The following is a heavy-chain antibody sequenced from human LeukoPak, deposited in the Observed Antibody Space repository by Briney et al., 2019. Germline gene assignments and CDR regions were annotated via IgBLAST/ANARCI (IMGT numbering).Heavy chain of an antibody. D-gene: IGHD1-26*01. CDR3: AKDGVIVGASDY. J-gene: IGHJ4*02. CDR1: GFTFSSYA. CDR2: ISGSGGSA. Sequence: GGSLRLSCAATGFTFSSYAMSWVRQAPAKGLEWVSAISGSGGSAYYADSVKGRFTISRDNSKNTLYLQMNSLRAEDTAVYYCAKDGVIVGASDYWGQGTLVTVPS. V-gene: IGHV3-23*01.